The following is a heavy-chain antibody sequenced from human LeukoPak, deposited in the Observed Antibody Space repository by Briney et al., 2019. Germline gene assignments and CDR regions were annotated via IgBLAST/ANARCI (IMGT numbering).Heavy chain of an antibody. D-gene: IGHD1-26*01. CDR1: GFTFSSIA. Sequence: GGSLRLSCASSGFTFSSIAMHWVRQAPGKGLEWVAVISYDGSNKYYADSVKGRFTISRDNSKDTLYLQMNSLRAEDTAVYYCARDPVAFSVSYKGVDYWGQGTLVTVSS. J-gene: IGHJ4*02. CDR3: ARDPVAFSVSYKGVDY. V-gene: IGHV3-30*04. CDR2: ISYDGSNK.